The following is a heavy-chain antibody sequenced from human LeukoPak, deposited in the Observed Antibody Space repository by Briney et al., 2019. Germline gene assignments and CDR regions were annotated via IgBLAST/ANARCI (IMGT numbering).Heavy chain of an antibody. CDR3: ARVESSPASAFDI. CDR1: GFTFSSYW. CDR2: IKQDGSEK. V-gene: IGHV3-7*01. D-gene: IGHD2-15*01. Sequence: GGSLRLSCAASGFTFSSYWMSWVRQAPGKGLEWVANIKQDGSEKYYVGSVKGRFTISRDNSKNTLYLQMNSLRAEDTAVYYCARVESSPASAFDIWGQGTMVTVSS. J-gene: IGHJ3*02.